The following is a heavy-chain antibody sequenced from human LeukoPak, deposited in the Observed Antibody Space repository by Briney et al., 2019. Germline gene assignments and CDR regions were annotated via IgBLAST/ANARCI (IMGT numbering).Heavy chain of an antibody. CDR3: ATDDPEVGSNSRGRYLYYFDY. Sequence: GGSLRLSCAASGFTFSSYAMSWVRQAPGKGLEWVSAISGSGGSTYSADSVKGRFTISRDTTKNTLYLQMNSLRAEDTAVYFCATDDPEVGSNSRGRYLYYFDYWGQGTLVTVSS. J-gene: IGHJ4*02. CDR2: ISGSGGST. D-gene: IGHD1-26*01. CDR1: GFTFSSYA. V-gene: IGHV3-23*01.